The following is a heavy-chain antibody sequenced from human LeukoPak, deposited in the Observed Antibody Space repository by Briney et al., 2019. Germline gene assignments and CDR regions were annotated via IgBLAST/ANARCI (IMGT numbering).Heavy chain of an antibody. CDR2: INHSGST. Sequence: PSETLSLTYAVYGGSFSGYYWSWIRQPPGKGLEWIGEINHSGSTNYNPSLKSRVTISVDTSKNQFSLKLSSVTAADTAVYDCARGVGLLNRANWFDPWGQGTLVTVSS. J-gene: IGHJ5*02. CDR1: GGSFSGYY. D-gene: IGHD1-14*01. CDR3: ARGVGLLNRANWFDP. V-gene: IGHV4-34*01.